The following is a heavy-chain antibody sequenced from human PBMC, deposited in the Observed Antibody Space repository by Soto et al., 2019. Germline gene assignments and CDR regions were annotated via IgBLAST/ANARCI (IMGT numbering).Heavy chain of an antibody. CDR1: GFTFSSYA. D-gene: IGHD3-10*01. J-gene: IGHJ6*02. Sequence: GGSLRLSCAASGFTFSSYAMHWVRQAPGKGLEWVAVISYDGSNKYYADSVKGRFTISRDNSKNTLYLQMNSLRAEDTAVYYCARPPHLPMSYGSGTQFDYCYGMDVCGQGTTVTVSS. CDR3: ARPPHLPMSYGSGTQFDYCYGMDV. V-gene: IGHV3-30-3*01. CDR2: ISYDGSNK.